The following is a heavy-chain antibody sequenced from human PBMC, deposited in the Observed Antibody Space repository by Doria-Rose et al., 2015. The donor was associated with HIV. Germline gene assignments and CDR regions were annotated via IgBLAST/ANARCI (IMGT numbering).Heavy chain of an antibody. V-gene: IGHV2-26*01. CDR3: ARIKSSRWYHKYYFDF. CDR2: IFSDDDR. D-gene: IGHD6-13*01. Sequence: QVTLKESGPVLVKPTETLTLTCTVSGVSLSSPGMGVSWIRQPPGKALEWLANIFSDDDRSYKTSLKSRLTISRCTSKSPVVLTMTDMDPVDTATYYCARIKSSRWYHKYYFDFWGQGTLVIVSA. J-gene: IGHJ4*02. CDR1: GVSLSSPGMG.